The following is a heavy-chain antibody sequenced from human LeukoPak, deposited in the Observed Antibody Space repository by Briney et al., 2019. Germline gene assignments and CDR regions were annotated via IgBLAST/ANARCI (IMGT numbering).Heavy chain of an antibody. CDR1: GYTLTELS. J-gene: IGHJ6*03. CDR2: FDPEAGET. Sequence: ASVKVSCKVSGYTLTELSMHWVRQAPVKGLEWMGGFDPEAGETNYAHKFQGRVTMTEDTSTGTAYMELRGLGSEDTDLYYSATVRSYDSSGYSKYYYYYMAVGGKGTTVTVPS. D-gene: IGHD3-22*01. V-gene: IGHV1-24*01. CDR3: ATVRSYDSSGYSKYYYYYMAV.